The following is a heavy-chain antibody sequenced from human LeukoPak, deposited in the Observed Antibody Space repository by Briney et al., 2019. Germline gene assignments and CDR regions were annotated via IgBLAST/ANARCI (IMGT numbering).Heavy chain of an antibody. J-gene: IGHJ4*02. CDR3: ARDKGGKDY. CDR2: ISSSSSTI. CDR1: GFTFSSYS. V-gene: IGHV3-48*01. Sequence: PGGSLRLSCAASGFTFSSYSMNWVRQAPGKGLEWVSYISSSSSTIYYADSVKGRFTISRDNAKNSLYLQMNSLRAEDTAVYYCARDKGGKDYWGQGTLVIVSS.